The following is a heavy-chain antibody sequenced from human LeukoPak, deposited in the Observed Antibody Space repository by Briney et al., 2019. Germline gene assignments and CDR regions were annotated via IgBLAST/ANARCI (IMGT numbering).Heavy chain of an antibody. CDR2: IIPIFGTA. D-gene: IGHD6-13*01. V-gene: IGHV1-69*05. J-gene: IGHJ5*02. Sequence: SVKVSCKASGGTFSSYAISWVRQAPGQGLEWMGGIIPIFGTANYAQKFQGRVTITTDESTSTAYMELSSLRSEDTAVYYCARGPMLTIAAAGPNWFDPWGQGTLVTVPS. CDR1: GGTFSSYA. CDR3: ARGPMLTIAAAGPNWFDP.